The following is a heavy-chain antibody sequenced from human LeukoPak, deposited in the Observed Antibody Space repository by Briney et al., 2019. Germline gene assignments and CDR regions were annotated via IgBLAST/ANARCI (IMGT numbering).Heavy chain of an antibody. CDR3: TRDRGGSFYADAFDL. CDR1: GFTFSSYG. J-gene: IGHJ3*01. CDR2: IRYDGSRK. D-gene: IGHD1-26*01. V-gene: IGHV3-30*02. Sequence: PGGSLRLSCAASGFTFSSYGIHWVRQAPGKGLEWVTLIRYDGSRKYYVESVRGRFTISRDNSKNTLYLEMNSLREDDTAVYYCTRDRGGSFYADAFDLWGQGTMVIVSS.